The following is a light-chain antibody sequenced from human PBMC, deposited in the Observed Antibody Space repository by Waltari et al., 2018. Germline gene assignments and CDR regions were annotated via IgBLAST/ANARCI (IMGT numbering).Light chain of an antibody. V-gene: IGLV2-14*03. Sequence: QSALPQPASVSGSPGQSITLSCTGTSSDVGGYNYVSWYQQHPGKAPKLMIYDVSNRPSGVSNRFSGSKSGNTASLTISGLQAEDEADYYCSSYTSSSTRVFGTGTKVTVL. CDR3: SSYTSSSTRV. CDR1: SSDVGGYNY. J-gene: IGLJ1*01. CDR2: DVS.